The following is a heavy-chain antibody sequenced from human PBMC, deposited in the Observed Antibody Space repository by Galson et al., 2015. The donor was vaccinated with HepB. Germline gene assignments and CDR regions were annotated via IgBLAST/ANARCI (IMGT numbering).Heavy chain of an antibody. V-gene: IGHV1-69*13. CDR3: AREPSGLYVARREPLFDY. CDR1: GGTFSSYA. CDR2: IIPIFGTA. Sequence: SVKVSCKASGGTFSSYAISWVRQAPGQGLEWMGGIIPIFGTANYAQKFQGRVTITADESTSTAYMELSSLRSEDTAVYYCAREPSGLYVARREPLFDYWGQGTLVTVSS. D-gene: IGHD1-14*01. J-gene: IGHJ4*02.